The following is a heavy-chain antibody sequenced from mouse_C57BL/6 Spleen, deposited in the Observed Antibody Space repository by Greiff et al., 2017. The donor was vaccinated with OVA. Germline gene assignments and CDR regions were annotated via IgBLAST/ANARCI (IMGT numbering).Heavy chain of an antibody. Sequence: VQLQESGAELVKPGASVKISCKASGYAFSSYWMNWVKQRPGTGLEWIGQIYPGDGDTNYNGKFKGKATLTADKSSSTAYMQLSSLPSEDSSVYFSACYCPLTRTRFDYWGQGTTLTVSS. D-gene: IGHD1-1*01. CDR3: ACYCPLTRTRFDY. CDR1: GYAFSSYW. J-gene: IGHJ2*01. V-gene: IGHV1-80*01. CDR2: IYPGDGDT.